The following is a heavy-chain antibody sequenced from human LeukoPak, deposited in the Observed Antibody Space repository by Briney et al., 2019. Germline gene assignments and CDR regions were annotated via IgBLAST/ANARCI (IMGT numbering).Heavy chain of an antibody. V-gene: IGHV3-21*01. J-gene: IGHJ4*02. CDR3: APRPQNTVTTNS. CDR2: ISSSSSYI. D-gene: IGHD4-17*01. CDR1: GFTFSSYS. Sequence: PGGSLRLSCAASGFTFSSYSMNWVRQAPGKGLEWVSSISSSSSYIYYADSVKGRFTISRDNAKNSLYLQMNSLRAEDTAVYYCAPRPQNTVTTNSWGQGTLVTVSS.